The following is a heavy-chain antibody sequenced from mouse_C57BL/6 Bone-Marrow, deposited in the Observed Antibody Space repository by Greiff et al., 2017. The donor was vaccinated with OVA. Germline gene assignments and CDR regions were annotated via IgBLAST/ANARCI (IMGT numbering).Heavy chain of an antibody. CDR2: IDPETGGT. CDR3: TRFTTVVADAMDY. CDR1: GYPFTDYE. V-gene: IGHV1-15*01. J-gene: IGHJ4*01. Sequence: VQLQQSGAELVRPGASVTLSCKASGYPFTDYEMHWVKQTPVHGLEWIGAIDPETGGTAYNQKFKGKAILTADKSSSTAYMELRSLTSEDSAVYYCTRFTTVVADAMDYWGQGTSVTVSS. D-gene: IGHD1-1*01.